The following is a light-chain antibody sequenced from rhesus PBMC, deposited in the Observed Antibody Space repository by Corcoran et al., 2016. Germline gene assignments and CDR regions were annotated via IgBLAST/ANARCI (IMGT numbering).Light chain of an antibody. Sequence: EIVMTQSPATLSLPPGERATLSCRASQSVSSNLAWYQEKPGQAPRPVISGASSRAPGIADRCRGRGSRTDFTLTISSLEPEDVAFYYCLQHSKWPLTFGGGTKVELK. CDR1: QSVSSN. J-gene: IGKJ4*01. V-gene: IGKV3-24*01. CDR3: LQHSKWPLT. CDR2: GAS.